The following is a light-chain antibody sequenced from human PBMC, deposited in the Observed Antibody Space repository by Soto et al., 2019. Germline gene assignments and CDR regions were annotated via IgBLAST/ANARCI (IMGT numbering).Light chain of an antibody. J-gene: IGKJ5*01. CDR1: QSVSTN. CDR2: ATS. V-gene: IGKV3-20*01. Sequence: EIVMTQSPATLSLSPGERAXLXXRASQSVSTNVAWYQQKSGQAPRLLIHATSSRASGIPDRFSGSGSGTDFTLTINRLEPEDFAVYYCQQYGTLITFGQGTRLEIK. CDR3: QQYGTLIT.